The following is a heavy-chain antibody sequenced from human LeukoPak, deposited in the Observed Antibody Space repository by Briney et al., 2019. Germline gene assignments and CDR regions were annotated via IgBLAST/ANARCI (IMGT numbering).Heavy chain of an antibody. Sequence: SVKVSCKASGGTFSSYAISWVRQAPGRGLEWMGRIIPILGIANYAQKFQGRVTITADKSTSTAYMELSSLRSEDTAVYYCARRTPGTSDAFDIWGQGTMVTVSS. V-gene: IGHV1-69*04. CDR1: GGTFSSYA. J-gene: IGHJ3*02. CDR3: ARRTPGTSDAFDI. CDR2: IIPILGIA. D-gene: IGHD3-10*01.